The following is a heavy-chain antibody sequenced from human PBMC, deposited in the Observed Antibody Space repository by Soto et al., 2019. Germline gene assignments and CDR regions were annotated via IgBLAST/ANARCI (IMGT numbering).Heavy chain of an antibody. J-gene: IGHJ4*02. V-gene: IGHV3-73*02. D-gene: IGHD3-22*01. CDR2: VRTKNNNYAT. CDR3: TSYDNSGYFYLNY. Sequence: EVQLVESGGGLVQPGSSLRLSCAASGFTFSASAIHWVRQASGKGLEWVGRVRTKNNNYATTYAASVTGRFTISRDDSRNPAFLQMSSLNTEDTAIYYCTSYDNSGYFYLNYWGQGTLVTVSS. CDR1: GFTFSASA.